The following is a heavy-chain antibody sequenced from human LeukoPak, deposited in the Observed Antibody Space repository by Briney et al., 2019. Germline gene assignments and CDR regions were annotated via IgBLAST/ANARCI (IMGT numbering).Heavy chain of an antibody. D-gene: IGHD1-26*01. J-gene: IGHJ4*02. V-gene: IGHV3-49*03. CDR2: IRSKAYGGTT. CDR1: GFTFGDYA. Sequence: GGSLRLSCTASGFTFGDYAMSWFRQAPGKGLEWVGFIRSKAYGGTTEYAASVKGRFTISRDDSKSIAYLQMNSLKTEDTAVYYCTRVRYEWEPLDYFDYWGQGTLVTVSS. CDR3: TRVRYEWEPLDYFDY.